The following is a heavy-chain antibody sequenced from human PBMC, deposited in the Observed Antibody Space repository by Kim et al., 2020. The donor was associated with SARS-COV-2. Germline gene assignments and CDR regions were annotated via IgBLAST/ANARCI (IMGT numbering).Heavy chain of an antibody. J-gene: IGHJ4*02. Sequence: GSTTSYADSVKGRLTISRDHAKNTPYLQMNSLRAEHTAVYYCATSRTFDYWGQGTLVTVSS. CDR2: GSTT. V-gene: IGHV3-74*01. D-gene: IGHD2-2*01. CDR3: ATSRTFDY.